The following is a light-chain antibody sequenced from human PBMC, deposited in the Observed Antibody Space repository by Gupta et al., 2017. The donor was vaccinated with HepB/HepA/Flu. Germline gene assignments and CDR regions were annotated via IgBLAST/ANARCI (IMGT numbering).Light chain of an antibody. CDR1: SLRSSS. V-gene: IGLV3-19*01. J-gene: IGLJ2*01. CDR3: NSRDSSGKHVL. Sequence: SSELTQDPSVSVALGQTVRITCQGDSLRSSSASWYRQKPGQAPVLVIYDKNNRPSGIPDRFSGSRSGNTASLTITGAQAADDADYYCNSRDSSGKHVLFGGGTKLTVL. CDR2: DKN.